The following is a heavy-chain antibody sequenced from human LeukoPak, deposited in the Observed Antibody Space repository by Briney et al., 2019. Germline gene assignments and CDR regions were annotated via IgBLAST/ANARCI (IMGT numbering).Heavy chain of an antibody. Sequence: ASVTVSCTASGYTFTSYYMHWVRQAPGQGLEWMGIINPSGGSTSYAQKFQGRVTMTRNTSISTAYMELSSLRSEDTAVYYCARADYDSSGYDAFDIWGQGTMVTVSS. CDR3: ARADYDSSGYDAFDI. CDR2: INPSGGST. V-gene: IGHV1-46*01. J-gene: IGHJ3*02. D-gene: IGHD3-22*01. CDR1: GYTFTSYY.